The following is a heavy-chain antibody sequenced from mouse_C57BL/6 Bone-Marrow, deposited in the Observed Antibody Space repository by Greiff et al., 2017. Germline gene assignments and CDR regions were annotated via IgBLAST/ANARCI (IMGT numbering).Heavy chain of an antibody. CDR3: TRITTVVRAY. CDR2: IDPETGST. CDR1: GYTFTDYE. Sequence: VQLRQSGAELVRPGASVTLSCKASGYTFTDYEMHWVKQTPVHGLEWIGAIDPETGSTAYNQKFKGKAILTADKSSSTAYMELRSLTSEDSAVYYCTRITTVVRAYWGQGTLVTVSA. D-gene: IGHD1-1*01. J-gene: IGHJ3*01. V-gene: IGHV1-15*01.